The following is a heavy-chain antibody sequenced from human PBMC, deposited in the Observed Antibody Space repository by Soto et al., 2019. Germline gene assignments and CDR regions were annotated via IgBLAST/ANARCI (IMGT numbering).Heavy chain of an antibody. V-gene: IGHV4-34*01. Sequence: SETLSLTCAVYGGSFSGYYWSWIRQPPGKGLEWIGEINHSGSTNYNPSLKSRVTISVDTSENQFSLKLSSVTAADTAVYYCARGMRYYDFWSGYTPPLRFDYWGQGTLVTVSS. CDR1: GGSFSGYY. J-gene: IGHJ4*02. CDR2: INHSGST. CDR3: ARGMRYYDFWSGYTPPLRFDY. D-gene: IGHD3-3*01.